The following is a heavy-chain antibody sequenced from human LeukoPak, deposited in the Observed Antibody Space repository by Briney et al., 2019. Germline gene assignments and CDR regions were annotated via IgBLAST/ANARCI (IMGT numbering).Heavy chain of an antibody. J-gene: IGHJ4*02. CDR1: GYTFTSYD. D-gene: IGHD2-21*02. Sequence: GASVKVSCKASGYTFTSYDIHWVRQATGQGLEWMGRMNPNRGDTDYAQKFQGRVTMTRDTSISTAYMELSSLRSEDTAVYYCARGAPLCGGDCYDYWGQGTLVTVSS. CDR2: MNPNRGDT. V-gene: IGHV1-8*01. CDR3: ARGAPLCGGDCYDY.